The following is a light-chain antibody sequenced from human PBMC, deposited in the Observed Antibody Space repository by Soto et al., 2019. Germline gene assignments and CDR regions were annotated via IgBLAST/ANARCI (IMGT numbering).Light chain of an antibody. CDR2: GAS. CDR1: QSVSSNF. V-gene: IGKV3-20*01. CDR3: QQYGESLFT. J-gene: IGKJ3*01. Sequence: EIVLTQSPGTLSLSPGERATLSCRASQSVSSNFLAWYQHKPGQAPRLLIYGASSRATGIPDRFSGSGSGTDFTLTISRLEPEDFAAFYCQQYGESLFTFGPGTKVDIK.